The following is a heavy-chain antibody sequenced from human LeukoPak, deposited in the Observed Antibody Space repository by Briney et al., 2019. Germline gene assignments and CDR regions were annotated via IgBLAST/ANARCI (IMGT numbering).Heavy chain of an antibody. CDR1: GGSISSSSYY. J-gene: IGHJ4*02. D-gene: IGHD3-3*01. CDR3: ARFFWSGYY. CDR2: IYYSGST. Sequence: SSETLSLTCTVSGGSISSSSYYWGWIRQPPGKGLEWIGSIYYSGSTYYNPSLKSRVTISVDTSKNQFSLKLSSVTAADTAVYYCARFFWSGYYWGQGTLVTVSS. V-gene: IGHV4-39*01.